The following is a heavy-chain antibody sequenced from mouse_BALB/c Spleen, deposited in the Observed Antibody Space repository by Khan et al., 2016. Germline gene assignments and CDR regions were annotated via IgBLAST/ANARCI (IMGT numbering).Heavy chain of an antibody. D-gene: IGHD2-1*01. CDR1: GYSFTRYW. CDR2: IHPSDSES. J-gene: IGHJ4*01. CDR3: TRSAYGNHPYYAMDY. V-gene: IGHV1-61*01. Sequence: QVQLQQPGTELVRPGASVKLSCKASGYSFTRYWMNWVKQRPGQGLEWIAMIHPSDSESRLNQKFKDKATLTVDNSSSIAYMQLSSPTSEDSAVYYCTRSAYGNHPYYAMDYWGQGTPVTVSS.